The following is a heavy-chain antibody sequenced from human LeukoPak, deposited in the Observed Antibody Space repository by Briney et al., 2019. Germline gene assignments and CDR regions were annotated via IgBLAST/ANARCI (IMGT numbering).Heavy chain of an antibody. J-gene: IGHJ6*03. V-gene: IGHV4-34*01. CDR3: VRAEWYIYSDYYYYYYMDV. Sequence: SXXLTLTCAVYGGSFSGYYWSWIRQPPGKGLEWIGEINHSGSTNYNPSLKSRVTISVDTSKNQFSLKLSSVTAADTAVYYCVRAEWYIYSDYYYYYYMDVWGKGTTVTVSS. D-gene: IGHD1-1*01. CDR2: INHSGST. CDR1: GGSFSGYY.